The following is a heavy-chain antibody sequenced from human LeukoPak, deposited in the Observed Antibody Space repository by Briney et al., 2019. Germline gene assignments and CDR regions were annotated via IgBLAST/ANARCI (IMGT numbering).Heavy chain of an antibody. CDR3: ARDAGTYFDF. V-gene: IGHV3-7*03. J-gene: IGHJ4*02. CDR2: INEDGSQK. D-gene: IGHD1-1*01. CDR1: GFTFSIYW. Sequence: GGSLRLSCAASGFTFSIYWMSWVRQAPGKVLEWVANINEDGSQKYYVDSVKGRFTISRDNAKNSLFLQMNSLGADDTAMYFCARDAGTYFDFWGQGTLVAVSS.